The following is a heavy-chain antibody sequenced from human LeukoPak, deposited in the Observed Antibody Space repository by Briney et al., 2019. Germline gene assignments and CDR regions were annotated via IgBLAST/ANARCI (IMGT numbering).Heavy chain of an antibody. CDR2: IIPIFGTA. D-gene: IGHD7-27*01. Sequence: SVKVSCKASGGTFSSYAISWVRQAPGQGLEWMGGIIPIFGTANYAQKFQGRVTITADESTSTAYMELSSLRSEDTAVYYCARGGPNWALKYYFDYWGQGTLVTVPS. CDR1: GGTFSSYA. V-gene: IGHV1-69*13. J-gene: IGHJ4*02. CDR3: ARGGPNWALKYYFDY.